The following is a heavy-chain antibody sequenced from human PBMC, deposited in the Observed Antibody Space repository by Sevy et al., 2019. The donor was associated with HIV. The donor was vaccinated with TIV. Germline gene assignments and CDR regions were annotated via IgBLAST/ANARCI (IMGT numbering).Heavy chain of an antibody. CDR2: IFPSGNT. Sequence: SETLSLTCAVSGGTISSGSYSWNWLRQPPGKGLEWIGYIFPSGNTYYNPSLKSRVTISVDRSKNQFYLKMTSVTAADTAVYYSARDGGTVTSPGVFDVWGQGTMVTVSS. CDR3: ARDGGTVTSPGVFDV. D-gene: IGHD4-17*01. CDR1: GGTISSGSYS. V-gene: IGHV4-30-2*01. J-gene: IGHJ3*01.